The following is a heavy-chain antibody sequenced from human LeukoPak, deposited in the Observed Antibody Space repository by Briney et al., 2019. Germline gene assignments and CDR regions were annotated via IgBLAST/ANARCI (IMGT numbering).Heavy chain of an antibody. Sequence: SETLSLTCTVSGGSISSGGYYWSWIRQPAGKGLEWIGRIYTSGSTNYNPSLKSRVTMSVDTSKNQFSLKLSSVTAADTAVYYCARDFGLYSSSWYYYYYYMDVWGKGTTVTVSS. J-gene: IGHJ6*03. V-gene: IGHV4-61*02. CDR3: ARDFGLYSSSWYYYYYYMDV. CDR2: IYTSGST. CDR1: GGSISSGGYY. D-gene: IGHD6-13*01.